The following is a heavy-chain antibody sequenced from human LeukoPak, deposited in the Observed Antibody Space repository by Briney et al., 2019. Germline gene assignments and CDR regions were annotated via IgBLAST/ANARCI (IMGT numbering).Heavy chain of an antibody. CDR3: ARAEGNNYYDSSGYVLN. J-gene: IGHJ4*02. CDR1: GGSFSGYY. D-gene: IGHD3-22*01. CDR2: INHSGST. V-gene: IGHV4-34*01. Sequence: SETLSLTCAVYGGSFSGYYWSWIRQPPGKGLEWIGEINHSGSTNYNPSLKSRVTMSVDTSKNQFSLKLSSVTAADTAVYYCARAEGNNYYDSSGYVLNWGQGTLVTVSS.